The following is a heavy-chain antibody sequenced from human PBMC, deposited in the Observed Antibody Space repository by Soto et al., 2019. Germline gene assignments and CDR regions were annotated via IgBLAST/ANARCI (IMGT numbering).Heavy chain of an antibody. V-gene: IGHV1-2*02. CDR1: LDTFTSNY. CDR2: INPKSGGT. D-gene: IGHD2-15*01. J-gene: IGHJ4*02. CDR3: ARDLANGGGSAGFDY. Sequence: AASVXVSFKSSLDTFTSNYIHFLRQAPGQGFDWMGWINPKSGGTKYPQKFQGRVTMTRDTSLSTVYMTLTRLTSDDTAVYYCARDLANGGGSAGFDYWGPGTLVTVSS.